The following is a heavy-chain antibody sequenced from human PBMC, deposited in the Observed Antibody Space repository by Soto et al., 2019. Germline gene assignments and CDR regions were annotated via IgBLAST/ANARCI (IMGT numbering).Heavy chain of an antibody. CDR1: GFTFSSYA. CDR3: AKFRIFGVADLDFDY. Sequence: EVQLLESGGGLVQPGGSLRLSCAASGFTFSSYAMSWVRQAPGKGLEWVSAISGSGGSTYYADSVKGRFTISRDNSKNTLYLQMNSLRDEYTDVYYCAKFRIFGVADLDFDYWGQGTLVTVSS. D-gene: IGHD3-3*02. CDR2: ISGSGGST. V-gene: IGHV3-23*01. J-gene: IGHJ4*02.